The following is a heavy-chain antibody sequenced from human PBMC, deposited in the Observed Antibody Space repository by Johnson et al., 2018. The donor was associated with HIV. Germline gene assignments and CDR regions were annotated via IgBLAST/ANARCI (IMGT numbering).Heavy chain of an antibody. J-gene: IGHJ3*02. CDR1: GFIFNSYA. D-gene: IGHD6-6*01. CDR3: AAPRWLRSSSKTSEGEGGAFDI. Sequence: QVQLVESGGGLVQPGGSLRLSCAASGFIFNSYAMNWVRQTPGKGLEWVAVISYNGSHKYYADSVKGRFTISRAHSKNTLYLQMNSLRGEDTAVYYCAAPRWLRSSSKTSEGEGGAFDIWGQGTMVTVSS. CDR2: ISYNGSHK. V-gene: IGHV3-30*04.